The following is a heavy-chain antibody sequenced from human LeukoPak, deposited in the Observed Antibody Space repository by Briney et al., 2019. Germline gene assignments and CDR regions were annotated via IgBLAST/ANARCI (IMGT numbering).Heavy chain of an antibody. Sequence: SETLSLTCTVSSGSIGSYYWSWIRQPPGKGLEWIGYIYYTGSTDYNPSLKSRVTISVDTSKNQFSLKLSSVTAADTAVYYCARGDYGDYYYMDVWGKGTTVTVSS. CDR2: IYYTGST. J-gene: IGHJ6*03. V-gene: IGHV4-59*01. CDR3: ARGDYGDYYYMDV. CDR1: SGSIGSYY. D-gene: IGHD4-17*01.